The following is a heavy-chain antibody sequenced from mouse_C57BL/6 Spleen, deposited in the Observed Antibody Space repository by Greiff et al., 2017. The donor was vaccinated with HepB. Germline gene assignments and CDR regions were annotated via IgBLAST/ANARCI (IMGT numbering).Heavy chain of an antibody. V-gene: IGHV1-64*01. CDR3: ARWDDYDDGYFDY. Sequence: QQPGAELVKPGASVKLSCKASGYTFTSYWMHWVKQRPGQGLEWIGMIHPISGSTNYNEKFKSKATLTVDKSSSTAYMQLSSLTSEDSAVYYCARWDDYDDGYFDYWGQGTTLTVSS. J-gene: IGHJ2*01. CDR1: GYTFTSYW. D-gene: IGHD2-4*01. CDR2: IHPISGST.